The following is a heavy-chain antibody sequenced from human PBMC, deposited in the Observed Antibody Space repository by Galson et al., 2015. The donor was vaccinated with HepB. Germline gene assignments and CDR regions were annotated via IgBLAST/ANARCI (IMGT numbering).Heavy chain of an antibody. CDR3: ARCLGLGGDDSTTGYFDL. D-gene: IGHD4-17*01. CDR2: IYPGDSDT. J-gene: IGHJ2*01. CDR1: GYSFTSYW. Sequence: QSGAEVKKPGESLKISCKGSGYSFTSYWIGWVRQMPGKGLEWMGIIYPGDSDTRYSPSFQGQVTISADKSISTAYLQWSSLKASDTAMYYCARCLGLGGDDSTTGYFDLWGRGTLVTVSS. V-gene: IGHV5-51*01.